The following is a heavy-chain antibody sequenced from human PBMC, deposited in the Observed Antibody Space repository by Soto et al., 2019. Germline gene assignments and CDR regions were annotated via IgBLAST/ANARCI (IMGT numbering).Heavy chain of an antibody. D-gene: IGHD3-22*01. CDR2: TSYDGSNE. CDR3: AKDTYYHDSTGYYVFDY. J-gene: IGHJ4*02. V-gene: IGHV3-30*18. CDR1: GSTFSSYG. Sequence: QVQLVESGGGVIQPGRSLRLSCAASGSTFSSYGMHWVRQAPGKGLEWVAVTSYDGSNEHYADSVKGRFTISGDNTKNTLYLQMNSLRAEETAVYYCAKDTYYHDSTGYYVFDYWGQGTLVTVSS.